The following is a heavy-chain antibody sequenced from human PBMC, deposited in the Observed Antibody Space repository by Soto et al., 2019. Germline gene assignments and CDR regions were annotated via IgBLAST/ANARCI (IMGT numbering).Heavy chain of an antibody. Sequence: ASVKVSCKAAGYTFTSYGISWGRQAPGQGLEGMGWISAYNGNTNYSQKLQGRVTMTTDTSTSTAYMELRSLRSDDTAVYYCAREPYYDFWSGLRTKNYYYYYMDVWGKGTTVTVSS. CDR2: ISAYNGNT. CDR1: GYTFTSYG. D-gene: IGHD3-3*01. J-gene: IGHJ6*03. CDR3: AREPYYDFWSGLRTKNYYYYYMDV. V-gene: IGHV1-18*01.